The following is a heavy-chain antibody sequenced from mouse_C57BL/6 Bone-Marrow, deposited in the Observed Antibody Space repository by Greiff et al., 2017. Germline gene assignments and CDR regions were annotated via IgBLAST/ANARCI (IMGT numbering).Heavy chain of an antibody. Sequence: EDIYPGSGSTNYNEKFKSKATLTVDTSSSTAYMQLSSLTSEDSAVYYCAHIAYYYGSSYWYFDVWGTGTTVTVSS. CDR3: AHIAYYYGSSYWYFDV. CDR2: IYPGSGST. J-gene: IGHJ1*03. D-gene: IGHD1-1*01. V-gene: IGHV1-55*01.